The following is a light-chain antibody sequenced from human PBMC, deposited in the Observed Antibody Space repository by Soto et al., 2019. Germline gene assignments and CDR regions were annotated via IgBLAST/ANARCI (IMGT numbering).Light chain of an antibody. CDR2: KAS. V-gene: IGKV1-5*03. CDR3: QQYNSYSPT. J-gene: IGKJ1*01. Sequence: DIQMTQSPSTLSASVGDRVTITCRASQSISTWLAWYQQEPGKAPKLLIHKASSLQSGVPSRFSGSGSGTDFTLTISSLHPDDFDAYYCQQYNSYSPTFGQGTRVEIE. CDR1: QSISTW.